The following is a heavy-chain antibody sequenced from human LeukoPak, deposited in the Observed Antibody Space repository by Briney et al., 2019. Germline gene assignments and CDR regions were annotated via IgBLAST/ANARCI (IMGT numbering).Heavy chain of an antibody. Sequence: GGSLRLSCAASGFTFSDYYMSWIRQAPGKGLEWVSCISTTSSYIFYADSVRGRFTISRDNAKNSLYLQMDSLRAEDTAVYYCARGGIITSYAFEIWGQGTMVTVSS. CDR1: GFTFSDYY. J-gene: IGHJ3*02. D-gene: IGHD1-26*01. CDR2: ISTTSSYI. CDR3: ARGGIITSYAFEI. V-gene: IGHV3-11*06.